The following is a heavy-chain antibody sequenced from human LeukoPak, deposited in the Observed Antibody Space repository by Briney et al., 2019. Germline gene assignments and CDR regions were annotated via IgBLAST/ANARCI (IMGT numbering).Heavy chain of an antibody. D-gene: IGHD2-2*01. CDR1: GGSFSGYY. CDR3: AGDCSSTSCYSTGFDP. Sequence: SETLSLTCAVYGGSFSGYYWSWIRQPPGKGLEWIGEINHSGSTNYNPSLKSRVTISVDTSQNQFSLKLSSVTAADTAVYYCAGDCSSTSCYSTGFDPWGQGTLVTVSS. V-gene: IGHV4-34*01. CDR2: INHSGST. J-gene: IGHJ5*02.